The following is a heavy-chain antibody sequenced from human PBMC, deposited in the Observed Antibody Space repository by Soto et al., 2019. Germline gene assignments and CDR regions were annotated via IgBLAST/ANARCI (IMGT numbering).Heavy chain of an antibody. CDR1: GFTFSSYA. CDR2: ISGSGGST. Sequence: GGSLRLSCAASGFTFSSYAMSWVRQAPGKGLEWVSAISGSGGSTYYADSVKGRFTISRDNSKNTLYLQVNSLRAEDTAVYYCAKDRGLGASGYGIQMDVWGKGTTVTVSS. D-gene: IGHD5-12*01. J-gene: IGHJ6*04. V-gene: IGHV3-23*01. CDR3: AKDRGLGASGYGIQMDV.